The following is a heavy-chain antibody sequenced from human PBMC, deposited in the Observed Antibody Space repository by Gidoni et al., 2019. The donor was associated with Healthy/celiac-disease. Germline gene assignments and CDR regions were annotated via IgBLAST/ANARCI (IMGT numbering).Heavy chain of an antibody. CDR3: ARVNDFWTHYYYYGMDV. CDR1: GFPFSDYY. D-gene: IGHD3-3*01. V-gene: IGHV3-11*01. CDR2: ISSRGSTI. J-gene: IGHJ6*02. Sequence: QVQLVESGGGLVKPGGSLRLSCAASGFPFSDYYMSWIRQAPGKGLGWVSYISSRGSTIYYADSVKGRFTISRDNAKNSLYLQMNSLRAEDTAVYYCARVNDFWTHYYYYGMDVWGQGTTVTVSS.